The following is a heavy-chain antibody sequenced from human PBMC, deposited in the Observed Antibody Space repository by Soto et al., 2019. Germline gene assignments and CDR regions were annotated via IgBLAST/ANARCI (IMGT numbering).Heavy chain of an antibody. CDR1: GYTFTSYG. CDR2: ISAYNGNT. V-gene: IGHV1-18*01. CDR3: ARAGYDYVWVSYRYNTFDY. Sequence: ASVKVCCKASGYTFTSYGSSWVRQATGQGLEWMGWISAYNGNTNYAQKLQGRVTMTTDTSTRTAYMELRSLRSDDTAVYYCARAGYDYVWVSYRYNTFDYWGQGTLVTVSS. D-gene: IGHD3-16*02. J-gene: IGHJ4*02.